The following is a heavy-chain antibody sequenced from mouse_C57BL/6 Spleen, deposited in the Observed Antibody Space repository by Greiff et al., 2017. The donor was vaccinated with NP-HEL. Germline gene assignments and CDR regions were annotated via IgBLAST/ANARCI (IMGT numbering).Heavy chain of an antibody. J-gene: IGHJ4*01. CDR2: IDPETGGT. CDR3: TRCPLGRYARDY. CDR1: GYTFTDYE. D-gene: IGHD4-1*01. Sequence: VHLVESGAELVRPGASVTLSCKASGYTFTDYEMHWVKQTPVHGLEWIGAIDPETGGTAYNQKFKGKAILTADKSSSTAYMELRSLTSEDSAVYCCTRCPLGRYARDYWGQGTSVTVSS. V-gene: IGHV1-15*01.